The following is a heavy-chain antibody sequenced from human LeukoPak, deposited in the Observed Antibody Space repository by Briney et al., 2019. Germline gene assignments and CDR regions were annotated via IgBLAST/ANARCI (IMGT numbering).Heavy chain of an antibody. CDR3: VRNEL. V-gene: IGHV3-7*04. Sequence: PGGSLRLSCEASGFTFSGYWMSWVRQAPGKGLEWVANIKEDGSLKYYLESVKGRFTISRDNAKSSLYLQMNSLRDEDTAVYYCVRNELWGQGTLVTVSS. D-gene: IGHD1-7*01. J-gene: IGHJ4*02. CDR2: IKEDGSLK. CDR1: GFTFSGYW.